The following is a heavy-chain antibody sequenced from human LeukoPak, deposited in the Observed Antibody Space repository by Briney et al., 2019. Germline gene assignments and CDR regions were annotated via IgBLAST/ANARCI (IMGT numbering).Heavy chain of an antibody. Sequence: GGSLRLSCAASGLIFRNYWMSWVRQAPGKGLEWVANINRDGSEENYVDSVKGRFAISRDNAKNSLYLRMNSLRAEDTAVYYCTRDRWLDYWGQGTLVTVSS. V-gene: IGHV3-7*01. D-gene: IGHD3-16*02. J-gene: IGHJ4*02. CDR2: INRDGSEE. CDR3: TRDRWLDY. CDR1: GLIFRNYW.